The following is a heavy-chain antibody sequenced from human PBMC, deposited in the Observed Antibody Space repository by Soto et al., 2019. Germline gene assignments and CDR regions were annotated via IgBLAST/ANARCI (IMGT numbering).Heavy chain of an antibody. J-gene: IGHJ4*02. V-gene: IGHV1-69*13. CDR2: IIPIFGTA. D-gene: IGHD3-22*01. Sequence: ASVKVSCNASGGTFSSYSISWLLQAPGQGLEWMGGIIPIFGTANYAQKFQGRVTITADESTSTAYMELSSLRSEDTAVYYCARADYDSSGYPPDYWGQGTLVTVSS. CDR3: ARADYDSSGYPPDY. CDR1: GGTFSSYS.